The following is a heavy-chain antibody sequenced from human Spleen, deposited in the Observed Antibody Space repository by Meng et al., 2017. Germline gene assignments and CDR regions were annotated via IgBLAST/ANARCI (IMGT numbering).Heavy chain of an antibody. CDR2: IAPTNDPT. J-gene: IGHJ4*02. Sequence: PGVQQPRALAKLSCKPSVDTLAALWIHWLPQAPGQGLESMGRIAPTNDPTKYAQNFQGRVTRTSNPSISTVSMELNGLRSDDTAVYYCARDEDISAAGKLFGDYWGQGTLVTVSS. D-gene: IGHD6-13*01. CDR3: ARDEDISAAGKLFGDY. CDR1: VDTLAALW. V-gene: IGHV1-2*06.